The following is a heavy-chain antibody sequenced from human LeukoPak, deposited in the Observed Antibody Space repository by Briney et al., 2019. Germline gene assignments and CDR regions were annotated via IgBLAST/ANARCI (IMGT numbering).Heavy chain of an antibody. CDR3: SRESADYGGNSPNDAFEI. Sequence: GASVKVSCKASGYTFTRYAMHWVRQAPGQRLEWMGWINAGNGNTKYSQEFQGRVTITRDTSASTAYMELSSLRSEDMAVYYCSRESADYGGNSPNDAFEIWGQGTMVAVSS. D-gene: IGHD4-23*01. V-gene: IGHV1-3*03. CDR1: GYTFTRYA. CDR2: INAGNGNT. J-gene: IGHJ3*02.